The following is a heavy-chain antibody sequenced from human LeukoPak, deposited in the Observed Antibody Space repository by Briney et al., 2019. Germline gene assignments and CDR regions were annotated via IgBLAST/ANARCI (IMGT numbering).Heavy chain of an antibody. J-gene: IGHJ4*02. D-gene: IGHD6-19*01. CDR3: ARVASAWADDY. Sequence: PGGSLRLSCAASGFTFDDYGMSWVRQAPGKGLEWISYISSGSGTIYYADSVKGRFSISRDDAKSSLYLQVNSLRVEDTAVYYCARVASAWADDYWGQGALVTVSS. CDR2: ISSGSGTI. V-gene: IGHV3-48*01. CDR1: GFTFDDYG.